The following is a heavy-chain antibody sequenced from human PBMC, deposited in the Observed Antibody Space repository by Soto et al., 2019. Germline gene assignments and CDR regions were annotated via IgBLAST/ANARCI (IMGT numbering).Heavy chain of an antibody. Sequence: QVQLVQSGTEVKKPGSSVKVSCKTSGGTISSFPIAWVRQAPGQGLEWVGGIIPVLGAPSYAQTFQGRVTITADESTSAAYLELSSLRSDDTAVYFCARDRHYENHTFYYLKYYFDYWGQGTLVTVSS. CDR2: IIPVLGAP. J-gene: IGHJ4*02. V-gene: IGHV1-69*01. CDR1: GGTISSFP. CDR3: ARDRHYENHTFYYLKYYFDY. D-gene: IGHD3-22*01.